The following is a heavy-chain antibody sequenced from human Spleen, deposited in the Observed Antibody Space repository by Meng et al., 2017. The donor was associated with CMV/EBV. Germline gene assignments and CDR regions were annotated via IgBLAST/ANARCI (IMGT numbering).Heavy chain of an antibody. CDR2: ISYSGST. V-gene: IGHV4-61*01. J-gene: IGHJ4*02. CDR1: GGSVSMGSVY. CDR3: ARAATKGNSALFDY. Sequence: SGGSVSMGSVYWSWIRQPPGKGLEWIGYISYSGSTTYNPSLKSRVTISVDTSKNQFSLKLSSVTAADTAVYYCARAATKGNSALFDYWGQGTLVTVSS. D-gene: IGHD1-7*01.